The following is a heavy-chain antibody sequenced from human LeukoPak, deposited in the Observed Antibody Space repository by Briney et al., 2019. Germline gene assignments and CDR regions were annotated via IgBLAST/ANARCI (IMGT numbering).Heavy chain of an antibody. D-gene: IGHD3-22*01. CDR3: ARGQRYNYDSSGIPLFDY. J-gene: IGHJ4*02. V-gene: IGHV3-74*01. CDR2: INSEGSST. CDR1: GLTFSSYW. Sequence: GGSLRLSCAASGLTFSSYWMHWVRQAPGKGPVWVSRINSEGSSTSYADSVKGRFTISRDNAKNTLYLQMNSVRAEDTAVYYCARGQRYNYDSSGIPLFDYWGQGTLVTVSS.